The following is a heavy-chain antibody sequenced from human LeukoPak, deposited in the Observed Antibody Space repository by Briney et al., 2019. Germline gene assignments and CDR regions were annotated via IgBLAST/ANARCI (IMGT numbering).Heavy chain of an antibody. CDR1: GGSISSYY. Sequence: PAETLSLTCTVSGGSISSYYWSWIRQPPGKGLEWIGYIYYSGSTNYNPSLKSRVTISVDTSKNQFSLKLSSVTAADTAVYYCARDRDSRGLDYWGQGTLVTVSS. V-gene: IGHV4-59*12. D-gene: IGHD6-13*01. CDR3: ARDRDSRGLDY. J-gene: IGHJ4*02. CDR2: IYYSGST.